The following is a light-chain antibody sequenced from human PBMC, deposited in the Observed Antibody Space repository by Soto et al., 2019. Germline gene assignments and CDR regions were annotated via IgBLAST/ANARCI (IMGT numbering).Light chain of an antibody. CDR2: GAS. V-gene: IGKV3-20*01. J-gene: IGKJ4*01. Sequence: EIVLTQSPGTLSLSPGERATLSCRASQSVSSNYLAWYQQNPGQAPRLLIYGASTRATGIPDRFSGSGSGTDFTLTISRLEPEDFAVYYCQQYGSSPRTFGGGTKVEIK. CDR3: QQYGSSPRT. CDR1: QSVSSNY.